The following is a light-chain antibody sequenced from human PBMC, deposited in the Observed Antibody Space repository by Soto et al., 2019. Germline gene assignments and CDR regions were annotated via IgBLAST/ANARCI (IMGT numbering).Light chain of an antibody. V-gene: IGLV2-8*01. Sequence: QSALTQPPSASGSPGQSVTISCTGTSSDVGGYDFVSWYQHHPGKVPKLMIYEVTKRPSGVPDRFSGSKSGNTASLTVSGLLAEDEADYYCASYAGGNQVFGTGTQLTVL. CDR1: SSDVGGYDF. J-gene: IGLJ1*01. CDR2: EVT. CDR3: ASYAGGNQV.